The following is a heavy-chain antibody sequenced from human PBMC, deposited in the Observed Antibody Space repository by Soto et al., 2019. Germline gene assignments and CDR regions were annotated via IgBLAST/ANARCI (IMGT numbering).Heavy chain of an antibody. D-gene: IGHD1-7*01. CDR2: IIPIFGTA. CDR1: GGTFSSYA. Sequence: GASVKVSCKASGGTFSSYAISWVRQAPGQGLEWMGGIIPIFGTANYAQKFQGRVTITADESTSTAYMELSSLRSEDTAVYYCARGLLRDWNYEEDYYYYGMDVWGQGTTVTVSS. J-gene: IGHJ6*02. V-gene: IGHV1-69*13. CDR3: ARGLLRDWNYEEDYYYYGMDV.